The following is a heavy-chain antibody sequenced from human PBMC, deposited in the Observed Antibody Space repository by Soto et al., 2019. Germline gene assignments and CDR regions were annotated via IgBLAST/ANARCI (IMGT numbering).Heavy chain of an antibody. CDR1: GGTFSSYT. V-gene: IGHV1-69*02. D-gene: IGHD3-10*01. CDR2: IIPTLGIA. J-gene: IGHJ4*02. Sequence: QVQLVQSGAEVKKPGSSVKVSCKASGGTFSSYTISWVRQAPGQGLEWMGRIIPTLGIANYAQKFQGRVTITADKSTSTAYMELSSLRSEDTAVYYCARSYYYGSGSYYDEANYYFDCWGQGTLVTVSS. CDR3: ARSYYYGSGSYYDEANYYFDC.